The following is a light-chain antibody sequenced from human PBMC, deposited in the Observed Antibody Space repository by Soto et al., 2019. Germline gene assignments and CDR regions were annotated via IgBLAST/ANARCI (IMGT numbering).Light chain of an antibody. CDR2: GAS. CDR3: QQYNNWPPYT. J-gene: IGKJ2*01. V-gene: IGKV3-20*01. CDR1: QSITSSY. Sequence: EIVLTQSPGTLSLSPGERATLSCRASQSITSSYLAWYQQKPGQAPRLLIYGASRRATDIPDRFSGSGSGTDFTLTISRLEPEDFAVYYCQQYNNWPPYTFGQGTKLEIK.